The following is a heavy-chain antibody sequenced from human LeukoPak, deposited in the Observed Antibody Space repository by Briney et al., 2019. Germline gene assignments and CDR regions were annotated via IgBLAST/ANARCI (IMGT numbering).Heavy chain of an antibody. Sequence: GGSLRLSCATSGFTFSSYGMHWVRQAPGKGLEWVALIWYDGTNKYYADSVKGRFTISRDNSKNTLYLQMNSLRAEDTAVYYCARETGGYGYGFGAFDIWGQGTMVTVSS. CDR2: IWYDGTNK. D-gene: IGHD5-18*01. CDR3: ARETGGYGYGFGAFDI. J-gene: IGHJ3*02. V-gene: IGHV3-33*01. CDR1: GFTFSSYG.